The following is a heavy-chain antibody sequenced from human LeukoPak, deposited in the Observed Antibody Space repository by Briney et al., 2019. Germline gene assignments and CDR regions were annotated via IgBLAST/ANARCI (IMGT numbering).Heavy chain of an antibody. D-gene: IGHD5-18*01. J-gene: IGHJ4*02. V-gene: IGHV4-34*01. CDR3: ARGHVDTAMVTYFDY. CDR2: TNHSGST. Sequence: SETLSLTCAVYGGSFSGYYWSWIRQPPGKGLEWIGETNHSGSTNYNPSLKSRVTISVDTSKNQFSLKLSSVTAADTAVYYCARGHVDTAMVTYFDYWGQGTLVTVSS. CDR1: GGSFSGYY.